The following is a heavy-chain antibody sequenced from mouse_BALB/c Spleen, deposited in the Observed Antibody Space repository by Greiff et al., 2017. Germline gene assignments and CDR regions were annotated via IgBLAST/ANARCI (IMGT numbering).Heavy chain of an antibody. D-gene: IGHD1-1*01. V-gene: IGHV2-9*02. CDR3: AREIYYGSFYAMDY. CDR2: IWAGGST. CDR1: GFSLTSYG. Sequence: VKLVESGPGLVAPSQSLSITCTVSGFSLTSYGVHWVRQPPGKGLEWLGVIWAGGSTNYNSALMSRLSISKDNSKSQVFLKMNSLQTDDTAMYYCAREIYYGSFYAMDYWGQGTSVTVSS. J-gene: IGHJ4*01.